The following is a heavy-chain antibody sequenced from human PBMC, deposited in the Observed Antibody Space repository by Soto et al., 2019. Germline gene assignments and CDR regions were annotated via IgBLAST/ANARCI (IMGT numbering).Heavy chain of an antibody. CDR1: GFTFNTYG. Sequence: LRLSCAASGFTFNTYGISWVRQAPGKGLEWVSGISGSGGSTYYADSVKGRFTISRDNSQNTLYLQMNSLRAEDTAVYYCAKKQGSGTYWPVDYWGQGILVTVSS. J-gene: IGHJ4*02. V-gene: IGHV3-23*01. CDR3: AKKQGSGTYWPVDY. CDR2: ISGSGGST. D-gene: IGHD1-26*01.